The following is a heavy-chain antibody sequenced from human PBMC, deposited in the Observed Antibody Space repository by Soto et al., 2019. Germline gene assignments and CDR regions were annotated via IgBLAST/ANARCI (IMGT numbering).Heavy chain of an antibody. D-gene: IGHD2-15*01. V-gene: IGHV1-2*04. CDR1: GYTFTGYY. J-gene: IGHJ4*02. CDR3: ASGGVVVVPAPRDFDY. CDR2: INPNSGGT. Sequence: QVQLVQSGAEVKKPGASVKVSCKASGYTFTGYYMHWVRQAPGQGLEWMGWINPNSGGTNYAQKFQGWVTMTRDTPISTAYIALSRLISDDTAVYYCASGGVVVVPAPRDFDYRGQGPLLTVSS.